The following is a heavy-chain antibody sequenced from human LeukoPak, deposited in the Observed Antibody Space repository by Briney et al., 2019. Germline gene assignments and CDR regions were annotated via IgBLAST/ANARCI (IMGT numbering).Heavy chain of an antibody. Sequence: ASVKVSCKTSGYTFTSQDMHWVRQAPGQGLEWVGRINPDNGDTTYSQEFQGRVTITRDTSASTAYMELRSLRSEDMAVYYSTLYNYWGQGTLVTVSS. CDR2: INPDNGDT. CDR3: TLYNY. D-gene: IGHD1-14*01. V-gene: IGHV1-3*03. J-gene: IGHJ4*02. CDR1: GYTFTSQD.